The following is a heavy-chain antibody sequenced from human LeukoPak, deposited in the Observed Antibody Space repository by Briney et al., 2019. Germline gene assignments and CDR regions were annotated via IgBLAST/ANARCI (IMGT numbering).Heavy chain of an antibody. D-gene: IGHD2-2*01. J-gene: IGHJ4*02. CDR1: GYTFTGYY. CDR3: ASYPRYSSTPPFDY. Sequence: ATVKVSCKAPGYTFTGYYMHWVRQAPGQGLEWMGWINPNTGETNSAQKFQGRVTMTRDTTINTAYMELTRLTSDDTAVYYCASYPRYSSTPPFDYWGQGTLVTVSS. V-gene: IGHV1-2*02. CDR2: INPNTGET.